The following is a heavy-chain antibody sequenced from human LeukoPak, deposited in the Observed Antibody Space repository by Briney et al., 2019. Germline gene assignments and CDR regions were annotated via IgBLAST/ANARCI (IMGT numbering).Heavy chain of an antibody. D-gene: IGHD2-2*01. V-gene: IGHV1-69*13. CDR1: GYTFTSYG. CDR3: AEPAASGDAFDI. Sequence: EASVKVSCKASGYTFTSYGISWVRQAPGQGLEWMGGIIPIFGTANYAQKFQGRVTITADESTSTAYMELSSLRSEDTAVYYCAEPAASGDAFDIWGQGTMVTVSS. CDR2: IIPIFGTA. J-gene: IGHJ3*02.